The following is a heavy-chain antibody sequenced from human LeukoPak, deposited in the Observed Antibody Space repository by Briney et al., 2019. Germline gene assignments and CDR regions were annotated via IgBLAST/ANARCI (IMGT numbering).Heavy chain of an antibody. CDR2: ISYDGSNK. V-gene: IGHV3-30*04. J-gene: IGHJ3*02. CDR3: ARDRRETAAAGGNAFDI. Sequence: GGSLRLSCAASGFTFSSYAMHWVRQAPGKGLEWVADISYDGSNKYYADSVKGRFTISRDNSKNTLYLQMNSLRAEDTAVYYCARDRRETAAAGGNAFDIWGQGTMVTVSS. D-gene: IGHD6-13*01. CDR1: GFTFSSYA.